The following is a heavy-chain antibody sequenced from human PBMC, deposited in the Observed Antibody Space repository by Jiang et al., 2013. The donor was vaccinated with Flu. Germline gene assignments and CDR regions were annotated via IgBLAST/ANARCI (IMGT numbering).Heavy chain of an antibody. Sequence: QAPGKGLEWVAVISYDGSNKYYADSVKGRFTISRDNSKNTLYLQMNSLRAEDTAVYYCARTYSSGWYGVYYYYGMDVWGQGTTVTVSS. V-gene: IGHV3-30-3*01. D-gene: IGHD6-19*01. CDR3: ARTYSSGWYGVYYYYGMDV. CDR2: ISYDGSNK. J-gene: IGHJ6*02.